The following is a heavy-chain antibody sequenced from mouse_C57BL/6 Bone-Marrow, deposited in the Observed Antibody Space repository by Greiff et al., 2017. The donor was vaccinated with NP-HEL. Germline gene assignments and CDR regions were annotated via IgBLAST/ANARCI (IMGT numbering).Heavy chain of an antibody. J-gene: IGHJ3*01. CDR1: GFTFSSYA. V-gene: IGHV5-4*01. CDR3: ARVIS. Sequence: EVHLVESGGGLVKPGGSLKLSCAASGFTFSSYAMSWVRQTPEKRLEWVATISDGGSYTYYPDNVKGRFTISRDNAKNNLYLQMSHLKSEDTAMYYCARVISWGQGTLVTVSA. CDR2: ISDGGSYT.